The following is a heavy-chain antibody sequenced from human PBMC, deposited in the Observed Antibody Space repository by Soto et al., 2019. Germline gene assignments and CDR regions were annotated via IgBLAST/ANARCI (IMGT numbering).Heavy chain of an antibody. CDR1: GFTFSSYA. CDR2: ISYDGRNK. D-gene: IGHD4-17*01. CDR3: ARYVHGDPSNWFDH. V-gene: IGHV3-30*04. J-gene: IGHJ5*02. Sequence: QVQLVESGGGVVQPGRSLRLSCEASGFTFSSYAIHWVRQAPGKGLEWVTVISYDGRNKYYVDSVKGRFTISRDNSKNTLYLQMNSLRADDTAVYYCARYVHGDPSNWFDHWGQGTLVTVSS.